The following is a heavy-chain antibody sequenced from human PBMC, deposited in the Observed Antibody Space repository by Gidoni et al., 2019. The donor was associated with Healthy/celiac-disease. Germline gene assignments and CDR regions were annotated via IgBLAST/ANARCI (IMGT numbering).Heavy chain of an antibody. CDR1: GFTLRSDW. D-gene: IGHD6-19*01. V-gene: IGHV3-7*05. Sequence: EVQLVESGGGLVQPGGSLRLSCAGSGFTLRSDWMSWVRQARGKGLEWVANIKQAGSEKYYVDSVKGRFTISRDNAKNSLYLQMNSLRAEDTAVYYCARDAYSGIAVAGYFDYWGQGTLVTVSS. CDR2: IKQAGSEK. J-gene: IGHJ4*02. CDR3: ARDAYSGIAVAGYFDY.